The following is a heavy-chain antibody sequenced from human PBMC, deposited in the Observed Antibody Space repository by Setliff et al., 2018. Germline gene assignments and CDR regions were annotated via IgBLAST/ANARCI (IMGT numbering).Heavy chain of an antibody. J-gene: IGHJ3*02. CDR1: GYTFTNYG. Sequence: ASVKVSCKASGYTFTNYGISWVRQAPGQGLEWMGWISASNGNTNSAQKLQGRVTMTTDTSTSTAYIELRSLRFDDTAVYYCARDSPTVVTHIRAFDIWGQGTMVTVSS. D-gene: IGHD4-17*01. CDR3: ARDSPTVVTHIRAFDI. CDR2: ISASNGNT. V-gene: IGHV1-18*01.